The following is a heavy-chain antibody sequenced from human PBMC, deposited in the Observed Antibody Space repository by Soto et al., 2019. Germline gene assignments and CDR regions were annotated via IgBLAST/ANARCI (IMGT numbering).Heavy chain of an antibody. J-gene: IGHJ4*02. CDR2: IWYDGSNK. Sequence: GGSLRLSCAASGFTFSSYGMHWVRQAPGKGLEWVAVIWYDGSNKYYADSVKGRFTISRDNSKNTLYLQRNSLRAEDTAVYYCARDARYCSSTSCGPSDYWGQGTLVTVSS. CDR3: ARDARYCSSTSCGPSDY. V-gene: IGHV3-33*01. CDR1: GFTFSSYG. D-gene: IGHD2-2*01.